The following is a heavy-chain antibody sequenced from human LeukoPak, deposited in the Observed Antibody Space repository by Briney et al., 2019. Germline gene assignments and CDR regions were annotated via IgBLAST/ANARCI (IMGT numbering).Heavy chain of an antibody. CDR2: IYHSGST. J-gene: IGHJ4*02. Sequence: SETLSLTCAVSGGSISSGGYSWSWIRQPPGKGLEWIGYIYHSGSTYYNPSLKSRVTISVDRSKNQFTLKLSSVTAADTAVYYCARGLGVVTATLDYWGQGTLVTVSS. V-gene: IGHV4-30-2*01. CDR3: ARGLGVVTATLDY. D-gene: IGHD2-21*02. CDR1: GGSISSGGYS.